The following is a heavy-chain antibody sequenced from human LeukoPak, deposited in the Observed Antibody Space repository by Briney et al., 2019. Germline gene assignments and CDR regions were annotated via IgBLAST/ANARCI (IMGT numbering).Heavy chain of an antibody. J-gene: IGHJ6*03. CDR3: ARDLRKRWLGAYYYYMDV. D-gene: IGHD6-19*01. CDR2: VSAYNGNT. V-gene: IGHV1-18*01. Sequence: ASVKVSCKASGYTFTSYGISWVRQAPGQGLEWMGWVSAYNGNTNYAQKLQGRVTMTTDTSTSTAYMELRSLRSDDTAVYYCARDLRKRWLGAYYYYMDVWGKGTTVTVSS. CDR1: GYTFTSYG.